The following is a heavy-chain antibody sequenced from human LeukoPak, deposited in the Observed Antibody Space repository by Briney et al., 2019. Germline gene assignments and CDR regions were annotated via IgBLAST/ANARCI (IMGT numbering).Heavy chain of an antibody. J-gene: IGHJ6*03. CDR1: GGSFSGYY. CDR2: INHSGST. Sequence: SETLSLTCAVYGGSFSGYYWSWISQPPGKGLEWIGEINHSGSTNYNPSLKSRVTISVDTSKNQFSLKLSSVTAADTAVYYCARSLRRYCSSTSCYPYYYYYMDVWGKGTTVTVSS. CDR3: ARSLRRYCSSTSCYPYYYYYMDV. D-gene: IGHD2-2*01. V-gene: IGHV4-34*01.